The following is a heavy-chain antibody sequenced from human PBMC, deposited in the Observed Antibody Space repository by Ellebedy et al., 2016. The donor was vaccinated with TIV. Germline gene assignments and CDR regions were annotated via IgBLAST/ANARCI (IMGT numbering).Heavy chain of an antibody. D-gene: IGHD6-13*01. J-gene: IGHJ4*02. V-gene: IGHV4-34*01. Sequence: SETLSLTCAVYGGSFSGYYWSWVCQPPGKGLEWIGEVNQSGRTNYHPSLKSRVTISVDTSKNQFSLRLSSVTAADTAVYYCAEGRSGWYYFDYWGQGTLVTVSS. CDR2: VNQSGRT. CDR3: AEGRSGWYYFDY. CDR1: GGSFSGYY.